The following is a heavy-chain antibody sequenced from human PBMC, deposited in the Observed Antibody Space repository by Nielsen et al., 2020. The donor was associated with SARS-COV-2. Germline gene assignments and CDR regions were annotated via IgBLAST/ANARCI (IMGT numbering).Heavy chain of an antibody. Sequence: GESLKISCAASGFTFSSYGMHWVRQAPGKGLEWVAVISYDGSNKYYADSVKGRFTISRDNSKNTLYLQMNSLRAEDTAVYYCARDGYSSSPFDYWGQGTLVTVSS. CDR3: ARDGYSSSPFDY. CDR2: ISYDGSNK. V-gene: IGHV3-30*03. D-gene: IGHD6-13*01. CDR1: GFTFSSYG. J-gene: IGHJ4*02.